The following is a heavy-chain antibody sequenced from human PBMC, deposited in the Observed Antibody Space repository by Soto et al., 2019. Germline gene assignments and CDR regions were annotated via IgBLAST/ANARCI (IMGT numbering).Heavy chain of an antibody. Sequence: PGESLKISCKGSGYSFTNYWIGWVRQMPGKGLEWMGIIYPGDSDTRYSPSFQGQVTISADKSISTAYLQWSSLKASDTAMYYCARLLGYCSSTSCRRGVAVAGIAYYGMDVWGQGTTVTVSS. CDR3: ARLLGYCSSTSCRRGVAVAGIAYYGMDV. D-gene: IGHD2-2*01. CDR1: GYSFTNYW. CDR2: IYPGDSDT. V-gene: IGHV5-51*01. J-gene: IGHJ6*02.